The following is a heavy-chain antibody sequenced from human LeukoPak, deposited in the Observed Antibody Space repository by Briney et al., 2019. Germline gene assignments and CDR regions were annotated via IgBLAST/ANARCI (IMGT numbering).Heavy chain of an antibody. CDR2: ITSSSTYT. CDR1: GFTFSTYN. J-gene: IGHJ5*02. V-gene: IGHV3-21*01. CDR3: AREVRGVKRWFDP. Sequence: GGSLRLSCAASGFTFSTYNMNWVRQAPGKALEWVSSITSSSTYTYYADSVKGRFTISRDNAKNSLYLQMNSLRAEDTAVYYCAREVRGVKRWFDPWGQGTLVTVSS. D-gene: IGHD3-10*01.